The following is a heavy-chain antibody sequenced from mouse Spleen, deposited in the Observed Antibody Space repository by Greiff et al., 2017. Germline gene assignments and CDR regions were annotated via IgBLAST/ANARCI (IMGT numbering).Heavy chain of an antibody. J-gene: IGHJ2*01. CDR1: GFSLTSYG. D-gene: IGHD3-3*01. Sequence: QVQLQQSGPGLVQPSQSLSITCTVSGFSLTSYGVHWVRQSPGKGLEWLGVIWSGGSTDYNAAFISRLSISKDNSKSQVFFKMNSLQADDTAMYYCARHSRDHYFDYWGQGTTLTVSS. CDR2: IWSGGST. V-gene: IGHV2-2*01. CDR3: ARHSRDHYFDY.